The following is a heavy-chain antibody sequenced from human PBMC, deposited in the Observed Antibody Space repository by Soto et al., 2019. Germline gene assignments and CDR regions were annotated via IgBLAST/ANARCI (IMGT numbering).Heavy chain of an antibody. V-gene: IGHV3-23*01. Sequence: PGGSLRLSCAASGFTFSGYAMSWVRQAPGKGLEWVSAISGSGGSTYYADSVKGRFTISRDNSKNTLYLQMNSLRAEDTAVYYCAKVSYDFWSGYYGGDFYYGMDVWGQGTTVTVSS. CDR3: AKVSYDFWSGYYGGDFYYGMDV. J-gene: IGHJ6*02. CDR2: ISGSGGST. D-gene: IGHD3-3*01. CDR1: GFTFSGYA.